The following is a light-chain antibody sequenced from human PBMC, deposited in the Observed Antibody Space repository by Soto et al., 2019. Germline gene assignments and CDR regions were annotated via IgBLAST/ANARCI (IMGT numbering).Light chain of an antibody. Sequence: EIVLTQSPGTLSLSPGERATLSCRASQSVSNNYLAWYHQRPGQAPRLLIYDASRRATGIPDRFSGSGSGTDFSLTISRLEPEDFAVYYCQHYDSARWTFGLGTKVDIK. CDR3: QHYDSARWT. CDR2: DAS. V-gene: IGKV3-20*01. CDR1: QSVSNNY. J-gene: IGKJ1*01.